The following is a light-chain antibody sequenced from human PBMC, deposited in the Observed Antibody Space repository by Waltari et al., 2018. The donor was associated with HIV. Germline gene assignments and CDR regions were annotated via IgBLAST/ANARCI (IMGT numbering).Light chain of an antibody. V-gene: IGKV3D-15*01. CDR2: GAS. CDR1: QSVGSN. Sequence: EIVMTQSPATLPVSPGERATLSCRTSQSVGSNLAWYQQTPGQGPRLLIYGASTKASGTPARFSGSGSGTNFTLTITSLQSEDFAVYYCQQYDDWPGYTFGQGTKVEIK. CDR3: QQYDDWPGYT. J-gene: IGKJ2*01.